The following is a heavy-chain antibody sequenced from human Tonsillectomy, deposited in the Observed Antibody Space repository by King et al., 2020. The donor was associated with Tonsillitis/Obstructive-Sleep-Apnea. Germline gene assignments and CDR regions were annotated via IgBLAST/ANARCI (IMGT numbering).Heavy chain of an antibody. Sequence: VPLVESGGGVVQPGGSLRLSCAASGFIFSAYGMHWVRQAPGKGLEWVAVMSYEGDTQYYADSAKGRLPLARDNSKNTAYLQMNSLRVEDTAVYYCAKSGVADYTYFYMAVEGRGTTVTVSS. CDR1: GFIFSAYG. J-gene: IGHJ6*03. CDR2: MSYEGDTQ. V-gene: IGHV3-30*18. D-gene: IGHD2-2*02. CDR3: AKSGVADYTYFYMAV.